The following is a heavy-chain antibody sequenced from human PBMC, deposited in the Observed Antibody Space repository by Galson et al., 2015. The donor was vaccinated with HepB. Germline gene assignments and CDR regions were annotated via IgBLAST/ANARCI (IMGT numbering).Heavy chain of an antibody. D-gene: IGHD6-25*01. J-gene: IGHJ6*02. CDR2: IKQDGSEK. Sequence: SLRLSCAASGFTFSSYWMSWVRQAPGKGLEWVVNIKQDGSEKYYVDSVKGRFTISRDNAKNSLYLQMNSLRAEDTAVYYCARDIGGSRYYYYGMDVWGQGTTVTVSS. CDR3: ARDIGGSRYYYYGMDV. V-gene: IGHV3-7*03. CDR1: GFTFSSYW.